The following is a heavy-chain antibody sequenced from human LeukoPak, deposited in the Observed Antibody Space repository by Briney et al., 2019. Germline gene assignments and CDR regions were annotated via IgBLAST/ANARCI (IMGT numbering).Heavy chain of an antibody. Sequence: GGSLRLSCAASGFTFSSYAMSWVRQAPGKGLEWVSAISGSGGSTYYADSVKGRLTISRDNSKNTLYLQMNSLRAEDTAVYYCASHKTGYSSGWADAFDIWGQGTMVTVSS. D-gene: IGHD6-19*01. CDR1: GFTFSSYA. CDR2: ISGSGGST. CDR3: ASHKTGYSSGWADAFDI. V-gene: IGHV3-23*01. J-gene: IGHJ3*02.